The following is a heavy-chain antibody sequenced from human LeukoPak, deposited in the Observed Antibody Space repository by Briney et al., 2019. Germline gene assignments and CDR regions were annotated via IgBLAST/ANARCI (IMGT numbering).Heavy chain of an antibody. D-gene: IGHD5-18*01. CDR1: GGTFSSYA. CDR2: IIPIFGTA. V-gene: IGHV1-69*13. J-gene: IGHJ5*02. CDR3: ARDRSDTAMATNWFDP. Sequence: SVKVSCKASGGTFSSYAISWVRQAPGQGLEWMRGIIPIFGTANYAQKFQGRVTITADESTSTAYMELSSLRSEDTAVYYCARDRSDTAMATNWFDPWGQGTLVTVSS.